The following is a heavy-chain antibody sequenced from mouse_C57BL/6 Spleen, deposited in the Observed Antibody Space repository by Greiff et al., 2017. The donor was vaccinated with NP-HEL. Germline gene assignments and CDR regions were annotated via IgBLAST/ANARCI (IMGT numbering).Heavy chain of an antibody. Sequence: QVQLQQSGAELVRPGASVTLSCKASGYTFTDYEMHWVKQTPVHGLEWIGAIDPETGGTAYNQKFKGKAILTADKSSSTAYMELRSLTSEDSAVYYCTRHDGYFDYWGQGTTLTVSS. CDR1: GYTFTDYE. CDR2: IDPETGGT. V-gene: IGHV1-15*01. D-gene: IGHD2-3*01. CDR3: TRHDGYFDY. J-gene: IGHJ2*01.